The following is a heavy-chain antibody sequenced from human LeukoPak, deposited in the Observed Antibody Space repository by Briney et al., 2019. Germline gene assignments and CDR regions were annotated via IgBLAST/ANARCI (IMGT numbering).Heavy chain of an antibody. CDR2: ISGSGGST. V-gene: IGHV3-23*01. CDR3: AKDRKMVRGEDY. CDR1: GFTFSSYA. Sequence: PGGSLRLSCAASGFTFSSYAMSWVRQAPGKGLEWVSAISGSGGSTYYADSVKGRFTISRDNSKNTLYLQINSLRAEDTAVYYCAKDRKMVRGEDYWGQGTLVTVSS. D-gene: IGHD3-10*01. J-gene: IGHJ4*02.